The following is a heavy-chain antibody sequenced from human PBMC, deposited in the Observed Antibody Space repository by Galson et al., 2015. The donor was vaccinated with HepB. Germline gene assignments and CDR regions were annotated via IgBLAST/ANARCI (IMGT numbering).Heavy chain of an antibody. CDR3: ARDYYDSHG. Sequence: SLRLSCAASGFSFSDYSMKWVRQAPGKGLEWVSSISRSSSHVYYGDSVKGRFTISRDNAKNSLYLQMNSLRAEDTAVYYCARDYYDSHGWGPGTLVTVSS. V-gene: IGHV3-21*01. D-gene: IGHD3-22*01. CDR1: GFSFSDYS. J-gene: IGHJ4*02. CDR2: ISRSSSHV.